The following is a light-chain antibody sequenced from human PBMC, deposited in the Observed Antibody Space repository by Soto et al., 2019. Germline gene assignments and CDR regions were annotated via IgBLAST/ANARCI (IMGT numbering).Light chain of an antibody. V-gene: IGLV2-8*01. CDR2: AVS. CDR1: SSAIADYNY. CDR3: SSYDRSNNFYV. Sequence: QSALTQPPSASGSPGQSVTITCTGTSSAIADYNYVSWYQHHPGKAPKLILYAVSERPSGVTDRFSGYKPGKTASLTVSGLQAEDDDDYYCSSYDRSNNFYVFGTGTKVTVL. J-gene: IGLJ1*01.